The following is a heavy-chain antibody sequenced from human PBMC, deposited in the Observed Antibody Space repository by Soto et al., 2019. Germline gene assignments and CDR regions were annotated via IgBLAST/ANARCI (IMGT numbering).Heavy chain of an antibody. CDR3: ARDDEGGSYCDLGH. CDR1: GFTFSNHI. CDR2: ILDDGNNK. Sequence: QVQLVESGGGVVQPGRSLRLSCAASGFTFSNHIMHWVRQAPGKGLEWVPVILDDGNNKYYADSVKGRFTISRDNSKNTLYLQMNSLRTEDTAVYYCARDDEGGSYCDLGHWGQGTLVTVSS. D-gene: IGHD3-10*01. V-gene: IGHV3-30-3*01. J-gene: IGHJ4*02.